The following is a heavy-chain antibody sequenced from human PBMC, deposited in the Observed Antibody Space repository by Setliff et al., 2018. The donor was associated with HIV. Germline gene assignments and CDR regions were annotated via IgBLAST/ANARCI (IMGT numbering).Heavy chain of an antibody. J-gene: IGHJ4*02. CDR3: GVSGGSSPGY. D-gene: IGHD2-15*01. Sequence: PGGSLRLSCAASGFTFSSYSMNWVRQAPGKGLEWVSSISSSSSYIYYADSVKGRFTISRDKAKNTHYLQMTSLRPEDTAVYYCGVSGGSSPGYWGQGTLVTVSS. CDR1: GFTFSSYS. CDR2: ISSSSSYI. V-gene: IGHV3-21*01.